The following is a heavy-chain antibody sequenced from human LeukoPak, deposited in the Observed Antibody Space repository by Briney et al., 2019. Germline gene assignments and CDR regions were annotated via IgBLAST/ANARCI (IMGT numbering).Heavy chain of an antibody. D-gene: IGHD3-22*01. J-gene: IGHJ6*02. CDR2: IKYDGSKT. V-gene: IGHV3-30-3*01. Sequence: GRSLRLSCAASGFTFSTYALHWVRQAPGKGLEWVAAIKYDGSKTHYADSVKGRFTISRDNSKDTLYLQMNSLRADDTAVYYCANLYYDSSGYYYVTSYYGMDVWGQGTTVTVSS. CDR1: GFTFSTYA. CDR3: ANLYYDSSGYYYVTSYYGMDV.